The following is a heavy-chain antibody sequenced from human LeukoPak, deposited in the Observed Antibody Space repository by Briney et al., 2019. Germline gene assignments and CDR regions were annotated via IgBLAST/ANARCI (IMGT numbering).Heavy chain of an antibody. Sequence: SQTLSLTCAVSGGSISSGGYSWSWIRQPPGKGLEWIGEINHSGSTNYNPSLKSRVTISVDTSKNQFSLKLSSVTAADTAVYYCARGPRRYCSSTSCYFSVLAWFDPWGQGTLVTVSS. V-gene: IGHV4-30-2*01. J-gene: IGHJ5*02. CDR3: ARGPRRYCSSTSCYFSVLAWFDP. D-gene: IGHD2-2*01. CDR2: INHSGST. CDR1: GGSISSGGYS.